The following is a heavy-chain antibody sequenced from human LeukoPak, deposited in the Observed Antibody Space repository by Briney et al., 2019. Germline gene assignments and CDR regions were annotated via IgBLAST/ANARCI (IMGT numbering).Heavy chain of an antibody. J-gene: IGHJ5*02. D-gene: IGHD6-13*01. CDR2: MNPNGGNT. CDR3: ARSSSSWYSNWFDP. V-gene: IGHV1-8*01. Sequence: GASVKVSCKASVYTFTSYDINWVRQATGQGLEWMGWMNPNGGNTGYAQKFQGRVTMTRNTSISTAYMELSSLRSEDTAVYYCARSSSSWYSNWFDPWGQGTLVTVSS. CDR1: VYTFTSYD.